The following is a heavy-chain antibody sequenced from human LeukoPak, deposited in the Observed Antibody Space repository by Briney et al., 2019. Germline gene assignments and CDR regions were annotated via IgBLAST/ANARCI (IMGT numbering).Heavy chain of an antibody. CDR2: ISGSGGST. Sequence: GGSLRLSCAASGFTFSSYAMTWVRQTPGKGLEWVSGISGSGGSTYYADSVKGRFTISRDNAKSTLYLQMNSLRAEDTALYYCAKDTLLLLYWGQGTLVTVSS. J-gene: IGHJ4*02. CDR1: GFTFSSYA. D-gene: IGHD3-22*01. V-gene: IGHV3-23*01. CDR3: AKDTLLLLY.